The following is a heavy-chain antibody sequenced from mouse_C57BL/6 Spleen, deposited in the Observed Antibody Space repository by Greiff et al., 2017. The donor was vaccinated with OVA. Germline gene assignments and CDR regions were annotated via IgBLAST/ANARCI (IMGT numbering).Heavy chain of an antibody. Sequence: VQLQQSVAELVRPGASVKLSCTASGFNIKNTYMHWVKQRPEQGLEWIGRIDPANGNTKYAPKFQGKATITADTSSNTAYLQRSSRTSEYTAIYYCASLFITTVVATDFDYWGQGTTLTVSS. CDR2: IDPANGNT. D-gene: IGHD1-1*01. CDR1: GFNIKNTY. CDR3: ASLFITTVVATDFDY. V-gene: IGHV14-3*01. J-gene: IGHJ2*01.